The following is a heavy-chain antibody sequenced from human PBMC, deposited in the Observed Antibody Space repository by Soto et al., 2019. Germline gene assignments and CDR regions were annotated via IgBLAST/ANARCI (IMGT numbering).Heavy chain of an antibody. CDR1: GYTLTELS. D-gene: IGHD3-16*02. J-gene: IGHJ4*02. CDR3: ATETYIWGSYRLDY. CDR2: FDPEDGET. V-gene: IGHV1-24*01. Sequence: ASVKVSCKVSGYTLTELSMHWVRQAPGKGLEWMGGFDPEDGETIYAQKFQGRVTMTEDTSTDTAYMELSSLRSEDTAVYYCATETYIWGSYRLDYWGQGTLVTVSS.